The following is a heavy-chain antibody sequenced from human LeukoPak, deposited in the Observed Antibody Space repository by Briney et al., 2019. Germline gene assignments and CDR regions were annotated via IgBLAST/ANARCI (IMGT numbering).Heavy chain of an antibody. CDR3: AKRGDYGDYHFDF. V-gene: IGHV3-21*04. J-gene: IGHJ4*02. CDR2: ISPTGGAI. Sequence: GGSLRLSCAASGFTFSTSAMNWVRQAPGRGLEWVSSISPTGGAIFYAASLRGRIIISRDNAKNSLYLQMNSLRAEDTAVYYCAKRGDYGDYHFDFWGQGTLVTASS. CDR1: GFTFSTSA. D-gene: IGHD4-17*01.